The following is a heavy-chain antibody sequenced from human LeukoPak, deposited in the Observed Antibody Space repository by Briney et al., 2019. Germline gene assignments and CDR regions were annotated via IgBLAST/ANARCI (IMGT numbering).Heavy chain of an antibody. CDR1: GDSVSNKDAA. CDR3: ARQSLGYVDY. CDR2: TYYRSKWSN. J-gene: IGHJ4*02. D-gene: IGHD2-15*01. Sequence: SQTPSLTCAISGDSVSNKDAAWNWIRQSPSRGLEWLGRTYYRSKWSNDYAVSVKSRIIINPDTSKNQFSLQLRSVTPDDTAVYYCARQSLGYVDYWGQGSRVTVSS. V-gene: IGHV6-1*01.